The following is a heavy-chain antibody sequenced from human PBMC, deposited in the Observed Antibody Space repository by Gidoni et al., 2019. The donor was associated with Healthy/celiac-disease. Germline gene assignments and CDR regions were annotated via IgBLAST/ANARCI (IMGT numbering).Heavy chain of an antibody. V-gene: IGHV3-23*01. CDR2: ISGSGGST. CDR1: GFTFSSYA. D-gene: IGHD3-10*01. Sequence: EVQLLESGGGLVQPGGSLRLSCAASGFTFSSYALSCVRQAPGKGLEWVSAISGSGGSTYYADSVKGRFTISRDNSKNTLYLQMNSLRAEDTAVYYCASHNIVGAPFYGSGSYYPFDYWGQGTLVTVSS. J-gene: IGHJ4*02. CDR3: ASHNIVGAPFYGSGSYYPFDY.